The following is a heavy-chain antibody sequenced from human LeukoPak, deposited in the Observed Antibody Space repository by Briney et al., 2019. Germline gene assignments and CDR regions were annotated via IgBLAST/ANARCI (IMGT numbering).Heavy chain of an antibody. CDR3: AKMVGSKDPIEY. J-gene: IGHJ4*02. Sequence: GGSLRLSCVASGFSFSSYAMNWVRQTPGQGLERVSIISPNGDWTNYADSVKGRFTISRDSSKNTLYLQMNSLRAEDTAMYHCAKMVGSKDPIEYWGQGTLVTVSS. V-gene: IGHV3-23*01. CDR2: ISPNGDWT. D-gene: IGHD2-15*01. CDR1: GFSFSSYA.